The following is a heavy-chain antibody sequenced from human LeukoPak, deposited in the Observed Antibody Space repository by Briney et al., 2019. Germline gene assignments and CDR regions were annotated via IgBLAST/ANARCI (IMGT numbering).Heavy chain of an antibody. V-gene: IGHV3-23*01. CDR1: GFTFSSYA. CDR3: AKVKAQQLVRHYFDY. J-gene: IGHJ4*02. CDR2: ISGSGGST. Sequence: PGGSLRLSCAVSGFTFSSYAMSWVRQAPGKGLEWVSAISGSGGSTYYADSVKGRFTISRDNSKNTLYLQMNSLRAEDTAVYYCAKVKAQQLVRHYFDYWGQGTLVTVSS. D-gene: IGHD6-13*01.